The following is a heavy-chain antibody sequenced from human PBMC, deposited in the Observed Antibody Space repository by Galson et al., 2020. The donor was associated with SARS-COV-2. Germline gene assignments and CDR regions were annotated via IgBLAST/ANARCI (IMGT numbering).Heavy chain of an antibody. V-gene: IGHV1-18*01. Sequence: ESLKISCKASGYTFTSYGISWVRQAPGQGLEWMGWISAYNGNTNYAQKLQGRVTMTTDTSTSTAYMELRSLRSDDTAVYYCASGSYYSSFDYWGQGTLVTVSS. CDR2: ISAYNGNT. CDR1: GYTFTSYG. D-gene: IGHD1-26*01. CDR3: ASGSYYSSFDY. J-gene: IGHJ4*02.